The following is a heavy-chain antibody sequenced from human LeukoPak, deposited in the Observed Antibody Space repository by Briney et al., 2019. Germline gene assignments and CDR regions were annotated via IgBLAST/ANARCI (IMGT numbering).Heavy chain of an antibody. J-gene: IGHJ4*02. CDR3: ARDSPMVRGVTHQYYFDY. Sequence: SVKVSCKASGGTFSSYTISWVRQAPGQGLEWMGRIIPILGIANYAQKFQGRVTITADKSTSTAYMELSSLRSEDTAVYYCARDSPMVRGVTHQYYFDYLGQGTLVTVSS. CDR1: GGTFSSYT. CDR2: IIPILGIA. V-gene: IGHV1-69*04. D-gene: IGHD3-10*01.